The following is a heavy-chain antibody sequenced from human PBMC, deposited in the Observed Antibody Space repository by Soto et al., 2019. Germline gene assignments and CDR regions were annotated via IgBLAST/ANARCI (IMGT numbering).Heavy chain of an antibody. CDR1: GFTFSSYA. CDR2: ISGSGDST. J-gene: IGHJ5*01. CDR3: AREDYDILTGFNWFNS. V-gene: IGHV3-23*01. D-gene: IGHD3-9*01. Sequence: PGGSLRLSCAASGFTFSSYAMSWVRQAPGKGLEWVSGISGSGDSTYYADSVKGRFTISRDNSKNTLYLQMNSLRAEDTAMYFCAREDYDILTGFNWFNSWGQGTLVTVSS.